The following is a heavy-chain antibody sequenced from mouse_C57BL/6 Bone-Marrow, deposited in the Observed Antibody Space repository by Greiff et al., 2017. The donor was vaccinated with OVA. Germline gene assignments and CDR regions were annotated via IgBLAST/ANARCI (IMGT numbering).Heavy chain of an antibody. J-gene: IGHJ4*01. Sequence: QVHVKQSGAELARPGASVKLSCKASGYTFTSYGISWVKQRTGQGLEWIGEIYPRSGNTYYNEKFKGKATLTADKSSSTAYMELRSLTSEDSAVYFCARETVENYAMDYWGQGTSVTVSS. V-gene: IGHV1-81*01. CDR3: ARETVENYAMDY. D-gene: IGHD1-1*01. CDR1: GYTFTSYG. CDR2: IYPRSGNT.